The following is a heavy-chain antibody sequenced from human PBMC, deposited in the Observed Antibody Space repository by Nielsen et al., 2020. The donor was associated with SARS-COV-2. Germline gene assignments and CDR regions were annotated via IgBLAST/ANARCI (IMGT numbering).Heavy chain of an antibody. CDR3: ARDSTMVRGGGGYPGPFDI. CDR1: GYRFSSSG. D-gene: IGHD3-10*01. Sequence: ASVKVSCKTSGYRFSSSGIGWVRQAPGQGLEWMGYISTYNGNTNYAQKLQGRVTMTTDTSTSTAYMELRSLRSDDTAVYYCARDSTMVRGGGGYPGPFDIWGQGTMVTVSS. CDR2: ISTYNGNT. V-gene: IGHV1-18*01. J-gene: IGHJ3*02.